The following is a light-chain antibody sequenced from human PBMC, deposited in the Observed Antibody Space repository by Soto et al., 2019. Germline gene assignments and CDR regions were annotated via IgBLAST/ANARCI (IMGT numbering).Light chain of an antibody. CDR2: DAS. V-gene: IGKV3-11*01. CDR1: QSVSSY. CDR3: QQRSNWPLT. J-gene: IGKJ4*01. Sequence: EVVMSQSAATLSVSPGERATLSCRASQSVSSYLAWYQQKPGQAPRLLIYDASNRATGIPVRFSGSGSGTDFTLTISSLEPEDFAVYYCQQRSNWPLTFGGGTKVDIK.